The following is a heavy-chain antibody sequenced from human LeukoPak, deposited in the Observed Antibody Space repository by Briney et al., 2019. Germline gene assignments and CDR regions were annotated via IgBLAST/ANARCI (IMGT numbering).Heavy chain of an antibody. CDR1: GFTFSSYW. CDR3: ARSFLSWIQLWGAFDY. D-gene: IGHD5-18*01. J-gene: IGHJ4*02. CDR2: IKQDGSEK. Sequence: GGSLRLSCAASGFTFSSYWMSWVRQAPGKGLEWVANIKQDGSEKYYVDSVKGRFTISRDDAKNSLYLQMNSLRAEDTAVYYCARSFLSWIQLWGAFDYWGQGTLVTVSS. V-gene: IGHV3-7*01.